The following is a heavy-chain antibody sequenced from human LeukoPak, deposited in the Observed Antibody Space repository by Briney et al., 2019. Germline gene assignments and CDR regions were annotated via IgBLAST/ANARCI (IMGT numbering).Heavy chain of an antibody. CDR3: AKHNSPNWYDY. CDR2: ITGSGGNT. V-gene: IGHV3-23*01. CDR1: GFTFSSDA. J-gene: IGHJ4*02. Sequence: PGGSLRLSCAATGFTFSSDAMSWGRQAPRKGVEWVSSITGSGGNTFYADSVKGRFPISRDHSKNMLYLQMNSLSAEDTAIYSCAKHNSPNWYDYWGQGTLVTVSS. D-gene: IGHD1-1*01.